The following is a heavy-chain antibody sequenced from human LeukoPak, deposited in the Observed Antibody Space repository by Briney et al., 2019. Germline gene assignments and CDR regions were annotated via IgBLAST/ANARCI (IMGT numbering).Heavy chain of an antibody. CDR2: ISTSSSYI. V-gene: IGHV3-21*01. Sequence: GGSLRLSCDASGFTFSNYGMHWVRRAPGKGLEWLSYISTSSSYIYYADSVKGRFTVSRDNAMNSLFLQMNSLRAEDTAVYYCARVAYYYYMDAWGKGTTVTVSS. CDR3: ARVAYYYYMDA. CDR1: GFTFSNYG. J-gene: IGHJ6*03.